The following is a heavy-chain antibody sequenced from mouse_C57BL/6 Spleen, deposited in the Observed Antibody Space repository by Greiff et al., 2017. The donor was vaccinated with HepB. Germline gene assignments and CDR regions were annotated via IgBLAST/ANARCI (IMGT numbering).Heavy chain of an antibody. CDR1: GYTFTSYW. J-gene: IGHJ4*01. CDR3: ARPYSLYAMDY. D-gene: IGHD2-12*01. CDR2: IHPNSGST. V-gene: IGHV1-64*01. Sequence: QVQLQQSGAELVKPGASVKLSCKASGYTFTSYWMHWVKQRPGQGLEWIGMIHPNSGSTNYNEKFKSKATLTVDKSSSTAYMQRSSLTSEDSAVYYCARPYSLYAMDYWGQGTSVTVSS.